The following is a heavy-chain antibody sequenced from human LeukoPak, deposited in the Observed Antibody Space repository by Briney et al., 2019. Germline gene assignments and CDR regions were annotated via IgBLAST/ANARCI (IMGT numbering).Heavy chain of an antibody. J-gene: IGHJ4*02. CDR2: ISDSGSTI. D-gene: IGHD2-15*01. CDR1: GFTFSSYE. Sequence: QPGGSLRLSCAASGFTFSSYEMNWVRQAPGKGLEWVSYISDSGSTIHYADSVKGRFTISRDNAKNSLYLQMNSLRAEDTAVYYCAGELGYCRGGDYWGQGTLSPSPQ. CDR3: AGELGYCRGGDY. V-gene: IGHV3-48*03.